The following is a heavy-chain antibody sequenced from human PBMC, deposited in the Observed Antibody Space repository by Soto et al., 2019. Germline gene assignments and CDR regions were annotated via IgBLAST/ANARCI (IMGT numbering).Heavy chain of an antibody. D-gene: IGHD3-10*01. CDR3: ARGRGGLYYYYYMDV. J-gene: IGHJ6*03. V-gene: IGHV4-34*01. Sequence: SETLSLTCAVYGGSFSGYYWSWIRQPPGKGLEWIGEINHSGSTNYNPSLKSRVTISVDTSKNQFSLKLSSVTAADTAVYYCARGRGGLYYYYYMDVWGKGTTVTVS. CDR2: INHSGST. CDR1: GGSFSGYY.